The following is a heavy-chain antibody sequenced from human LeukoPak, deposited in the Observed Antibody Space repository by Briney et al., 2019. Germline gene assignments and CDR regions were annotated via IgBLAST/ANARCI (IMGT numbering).Heavy chain of an antibody. CDR1: GISFSNYW. CDR2: IKEDGSEK. V-gene: IGHV3-7*01. D-gene: IGHD3-22*01. Sequence: PLGSLRLSCAASGISFSNYWMSWVRQAPGKGLEWVANIKEDGSEKNYVDSVKGRFTISRDNAKNSLYLQMNSLRAEDTAVYYCARKDSSPRTFDYWGQGTLVTVSS. CDR3: ARKDSSPRTFDY. J-gene: IGHJ4*02.